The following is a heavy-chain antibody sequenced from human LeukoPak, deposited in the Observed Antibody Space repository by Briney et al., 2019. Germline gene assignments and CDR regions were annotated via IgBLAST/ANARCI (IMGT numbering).Heavy chain of an antibody. CDR1: GGSISSRSYY. CDR3: ARQRWLVHNWFDP. CDR2: ISYSAST. Sequence: SETLSLTCSVSGGSISSRSYYWGWIRHPPGKGLEWIGSISYSASTYYNPSLKSRVTISVDTSKNQFSLKLSSVTAADTALYYCARQRWLVHNWFDPWGQGTLVTVSS. D-gene: IGHD6-19*01. V-gene: IGHV4-39*01. J-gene: IGHJ5*02.